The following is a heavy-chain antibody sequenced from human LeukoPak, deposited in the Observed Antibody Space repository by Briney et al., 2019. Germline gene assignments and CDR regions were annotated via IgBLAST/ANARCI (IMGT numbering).Heavy chain of an antibody. CDR3: AKDSQSVAFFLDDAFDL. CDR2: MTTSGNTI. D-gene: IGHD2/OR15-2a*01. V-gene: IGHV3-48*01. CDR1: GITFSGYS. J-gene: IGHJ3*01. Sequence: GGSLRLSCVVSGITFSGYSMIWVRQAPGKGLEWLSFMTTSGNTIFYAESVKDRFTISRDNAKKSLYLQMNSLRVEDTAVYYCAKDSQSVAFFLDDAFDLWGQGTIVTVSA.